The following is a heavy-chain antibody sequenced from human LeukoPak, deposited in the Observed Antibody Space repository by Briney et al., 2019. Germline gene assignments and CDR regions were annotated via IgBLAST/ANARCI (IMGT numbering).Heavy chain of an antibody. V-gene: IGHV1-2*06. CDR2: INPNSGGT. CDR3: ARGLRRVVGAPDAFDI. D-gene: IGHD1-26*01. J-gene: IGHJ3*02. Sequence: GASVKVSFKASGYTFTDYDINWVRQAPGQGLEWMGRINPNSGGTNYAQKFQGRVTMTRDTSISTAYMELSRLRSDDTAVYYCARGLRRVVGAPDAFDIWGQGTMVTVSS. CDR1: GYTFTDYD.